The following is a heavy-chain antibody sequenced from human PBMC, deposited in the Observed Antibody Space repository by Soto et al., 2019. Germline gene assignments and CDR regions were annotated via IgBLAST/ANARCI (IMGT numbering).Heavy chain of an antibody. Sequence: QVQLQQWGAGLLKPSKTLSLTCAVYGGSFSGYYWSWIRQPPGKGLEWIGEINHSGSTNYNPSLKSRVTISVDTSKNQFSLKLSSVTAADTAVYYCASRYGSGSYYPSYWGQGTLVTVSS. CDR2: INHSGST. D-gene: IGHD3-10*01. V-gene: IGHV4-34*01. J-gene: IGHJ4*02. CDR3: ASRYGSGSYYPSY. CDR1: GGSFSGYY.